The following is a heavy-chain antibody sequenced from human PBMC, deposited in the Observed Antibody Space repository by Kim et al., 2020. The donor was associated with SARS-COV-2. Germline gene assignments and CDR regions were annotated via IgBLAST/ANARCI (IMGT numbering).Heavy chain of an antibody. CDR2: IWYDGSNK. V-gene: IGHV3-33*01. Sequence: GALRLSCAASGFTFSSYGMHWVRQAPGKGLEWVAVIWYDGSNKYYADSVKGRFTISRDNSKNTLYLQMNSLRAEDTAVYYCARQQLVYYYYGMDVWGQGTTVTVSS. CDR1: GFTFSSYG. D-gene: IGHD6-13*01. J-gene: IGHJ6*02. CDR3: ARQQLVYYYYGMDV.